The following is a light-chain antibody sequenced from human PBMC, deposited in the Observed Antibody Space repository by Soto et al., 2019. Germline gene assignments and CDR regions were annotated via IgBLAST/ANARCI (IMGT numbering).Light chain of an antibody. CDR1: SGHSTYV. CDR2: INSDGSH. V-gene: IGLV4-69*01. J-gene: IGLJ2*01. CDR3: QIWGTGTQRV. Sequence: QPVLTQSPSASASLGASVKLPCTLSSGHSTYVIAWHQQQPEKGPRYLMKINSDGSHIKGDGIPDRFSGSSSGAERYLTISSLQSEDEADYYCQIWGTGTQRVFGGGTKLTVL.